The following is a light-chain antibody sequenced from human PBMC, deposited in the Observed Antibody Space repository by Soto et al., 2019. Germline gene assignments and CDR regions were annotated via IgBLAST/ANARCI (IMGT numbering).Light chain of an antibody. V-gene: IGKV1-5*01. CDR1: QSISSW. Sequence: CVGERVTIAWGGSQSISSWLAWYQQKPGKAPKLLIYDASSLESGVPSRFSGSGSGTEFTLTITSLQPDDFATYYCQQYNSYSPTWTFCQGTNVDIK. J-gene: IGKJ1*01. CDR2: DAS. CDR3: QQYNSYSPTWT.